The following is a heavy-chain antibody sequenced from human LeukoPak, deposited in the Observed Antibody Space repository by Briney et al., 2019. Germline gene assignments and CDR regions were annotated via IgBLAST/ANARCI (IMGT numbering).Heavy chain of an antibody. CDR1: GGSISSGGYS. J-gene: IGHJ4*02. D-gene: IGHD3-10*01. Sequence: SETLSLTCTVSGGSISSGGYSWSWIRQHLGKGLEWIGYIYYSGSTYYNPSLKSRVTISVDTSKNQFSLKLSSVTAADTAVYYCAREVRGAPDYWGQGTLVTVS. CDR3: AREVRGAPDY. V-gene: IGHV4-31*03. CDR2: IYYSGST.